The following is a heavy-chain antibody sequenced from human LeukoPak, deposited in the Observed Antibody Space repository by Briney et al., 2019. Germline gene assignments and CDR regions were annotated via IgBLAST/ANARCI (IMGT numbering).Heavy chain of an antibody. Sequence: GGSLRLSCAASGFTISSYGMHWVRQSPGKGLEWISYISSSGGNIYFADSVKGRFTMSRDNARGSLYLQMNSLRADDTAIYYCARRRDYFDYWGQGTLVTVSS. V-gene: IGHV3-21*04. CDR2: ISSSGGNI. CDR1: GFTISSYG. CDR3: ARRRDYFDY. J-gene: IGHJ4*02.